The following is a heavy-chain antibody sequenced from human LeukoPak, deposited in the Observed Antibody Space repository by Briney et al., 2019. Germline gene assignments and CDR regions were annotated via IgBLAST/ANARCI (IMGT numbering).Heavy chain of an antibody. CDR1: GFTFSSYA. J-gene: IGHJ4*02. Sequence: GGSLRLSCAASGFTFSSYAMHWVRQAPGKGLEWVAVISYDGSNKYYADSVKGRFTISRDNSKNTLYLQMNSLRAEDTAVYYCTYLVVAATPGFDYWGQGTLVTVSS. CDR2: ISYDGSNK. V-gene: IGHV3-30*04. CDR3: TYLVVAATPGFDY. D-gene: IGHD2-15*01.